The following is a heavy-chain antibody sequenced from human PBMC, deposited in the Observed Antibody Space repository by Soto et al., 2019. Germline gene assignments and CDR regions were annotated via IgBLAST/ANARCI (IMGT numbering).Heavy chain of an antibody. CDR2: FDPEDGET. J-gene: IGHJ4*02. D-gene: IGHD3-22*01. CDR3: ASPRGYYDSSGYYSPFDY. V-gene: IGHV1-24*01. CDR1: GYTLTELS. Sequence: GASVKVSCKVSGYTLTELSMHWVRQAPGKGLEWMGGFDPEDGETIYARKFQSRVTMTEDTSTDTAYVELSSLRSEDTAVYYCASPRGYYDSSGYYSPFDYWGQGTLVTVSS.